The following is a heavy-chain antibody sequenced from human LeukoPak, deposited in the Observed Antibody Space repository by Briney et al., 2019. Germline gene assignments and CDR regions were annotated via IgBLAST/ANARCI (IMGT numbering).Heavy chain of an antibody. CDR1: GGTFSSYA. V-gene: IGHV1-69*01. CDR2: IIPIFGTA. D-gene: IGHD6-19*01. Sequence: ASVKVSCKASGGTFSSYAISWVRQAPGQGLEWMGGIIPIFGTANYAQKFQGRVTITADESTSTAYMELSSLRSEDTAVYYCARVAGQHYYYGMDVWGQGTTVTVSS. CDR3: ARVAGQHYYYGMDV. J-gene: IGHJ6*02.